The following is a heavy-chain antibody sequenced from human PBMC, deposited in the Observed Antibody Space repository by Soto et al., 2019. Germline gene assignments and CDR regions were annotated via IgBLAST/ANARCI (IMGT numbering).Heavy chain of an antibody. CDR2: IGDSEGETT. D-gene: IGHD2-15*01. J-gene: IGHJ5*01. Sequence: EVQLLESGGGLVQPGGSLRLSCAASGFTFSTYAMTWVRQAPGKGPEWVSRIGDSEGETTHYADSVKGRFTISRDNAKNSRYLQMNSLRVEDTAIYYCATGYCGAGRCYDLDNWFDSWGKGTRVTVSS. V-gene: IGHV3-23*01. CDR3: ATGYCGAGRCYDLDNWFDS. CDR1: GFTFSTYA.